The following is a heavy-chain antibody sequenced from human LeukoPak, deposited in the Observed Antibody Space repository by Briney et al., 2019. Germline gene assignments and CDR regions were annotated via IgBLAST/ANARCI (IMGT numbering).Heavy chain of an antibody. CDR2: VYYSGIR. CDR1: GGSISSRSYF. Sequence: SEALSLTCTVSGGSISSRSYFWGWIRQPPGQGLEWIGSVYYSGIRDYNPSLRSRVTISVDTSKKQLSLRLSSLTAADSAVYYCARAVDTALGPFDYWGQGTLVTVSS. D-gene: IGHD5-18*01. CDR3: ARAVDTALGPFDY. J-gene: IGHJ4*02. V-gene: IGHV4-39*07.